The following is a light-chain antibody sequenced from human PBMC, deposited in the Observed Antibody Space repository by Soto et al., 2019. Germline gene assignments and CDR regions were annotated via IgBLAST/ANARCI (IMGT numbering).Light chain of an antibody. CDR1: QSISAW. J-gene: IGKJ1*01. CDR3: QQYDTYLRT. V-gene: IGKV1-5*01. Sequence: DIQMTQSPSTLSASVGDRVTITCRASQSISAWLAWYQQKPGRAPKLLIYDASNLQSGVPSRFSASGSGTEFSLTIDSLQPDDFATYYCQQYDTYLRTVGQGTKVEIK. CDR2: DAS.